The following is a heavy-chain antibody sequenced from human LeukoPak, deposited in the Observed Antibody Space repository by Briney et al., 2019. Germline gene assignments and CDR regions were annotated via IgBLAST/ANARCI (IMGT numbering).Heavy chain of an antibody. J-gene: IGHJ4*02. Sequence: PGGSLRLSCAASGFTVSSNYMTWVRQAPGKGLEWVSIIYSGGSTYYADSVKGRFTISRDSSKNTLYLQMNSLRAEDTAVYYCARGPPFDFWGQGTLVTVSS. CDR3: ARGPPFDF. V-gene: IGHV3-66*01. CDR2: IYSGGST. CDR1: GFTVSSNY.